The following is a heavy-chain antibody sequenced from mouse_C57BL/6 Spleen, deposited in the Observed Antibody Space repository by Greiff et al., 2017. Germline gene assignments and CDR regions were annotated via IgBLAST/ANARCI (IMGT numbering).Heavy chain of an antibody. V-gene: IGHV5-6*01. CDR1: GFTFSSYG. CDR3: ARHDYGSSYRFAY. J-gene: IGHJ3*01. Sequence: EVKLVESGGDLVKPGGSLKLSCAASGFTFSSYGMSWVRQTPDKRLEWVATISSGGSYTYYPDSVKGRFTISRDTAKNTLYLQMSSLKSEDTAMYYCARHDYGSSYRFAYWGQGTLVTVSA. D-gene: IGHD1-1*01. CDR2: ISSGGSYT.